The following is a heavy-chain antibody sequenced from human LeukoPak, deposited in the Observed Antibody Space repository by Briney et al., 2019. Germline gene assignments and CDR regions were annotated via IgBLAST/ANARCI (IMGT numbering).Heavy chain of an antibody. CDR2: IIPIFGTA. J-gene: IGHJ5*02. D-gene: IGHD5-18*01. Sequence: ASVKVSCKASGGTFSSYAITWVRQAPGQGLEWMGGIIPIFGTANYAQKFQGRVTITADKSTNTAYMELTSLRAEDTAVYYCARTRSGDTALGTGWFDPWGQGTLVTVSS. CDR3: ARTRSGDTALGTGWFDP. V-gene: IGHV1-69*06. CDR1: GGTFSSYA.